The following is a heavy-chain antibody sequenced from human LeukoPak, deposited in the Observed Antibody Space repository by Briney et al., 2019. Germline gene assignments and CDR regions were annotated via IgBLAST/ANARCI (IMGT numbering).Heavy chain of an antibody. V-gene: IGHV1-46*03. J-gene: IGHJ4*02. Sequence: ASVKVSCKASVYTLTSYDMNWVRQAPGQGLEWMGIINPSGVSTSYAQKFQGRVTMTSDTSTSTVYMELSSLRSEDTAVYYCARGQPDYCSGGSCYSSGEQFDYWGQGTLVTVSS. CDR1: VYTLTSYD. D-gene: IGHD2-15*01. CDR2: INPSGVST. CDR3: ARGQPDYCSGGSCYSSGEQFDY.